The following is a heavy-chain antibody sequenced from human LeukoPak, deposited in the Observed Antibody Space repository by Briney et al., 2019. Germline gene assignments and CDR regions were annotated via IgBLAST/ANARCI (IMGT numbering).Heavy chain of an antibody. V-gene: IGHV3-74*01. Sequence: GGSLRLSCAASGFTFSDCWMHWVRQAPGKGLVWVSHINADEDRAAYADSVKGRFTISRDNARNTLYLQMNSLRAEDTAVYYCARGSTYYDSSGQVPFDYWGQGTLVTVSS. CDR2: INADEDRA. D-gene: IGHD3-22*01. CDR1: GFTFSDCW. J-gene: IGHJ4*02. CDR3: ARGSTYYDSSGQVPFDY.